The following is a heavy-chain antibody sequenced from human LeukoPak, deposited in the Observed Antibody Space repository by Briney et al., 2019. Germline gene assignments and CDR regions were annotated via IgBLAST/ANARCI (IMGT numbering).Heavy chain of an antibody. J-gene: IGHJ4*02. CDR1: GGSFSGYY. CDR3: ASLGQEGRRWLQGSWDY. Sequence: SETLSLTCAVYGGSFSGYYWSWIRQPPGKGLEWIGEINHSGSTNYNPSLKSRVTISVDTSKNQFSLKLSSVTAADTAVYYCASLGQEGRRWLQGSWDYWGQGTLVTVSS. V-gene: IGHV4-34*01. CDR2: INHSGST. D-gene: IGHD5-24*01.